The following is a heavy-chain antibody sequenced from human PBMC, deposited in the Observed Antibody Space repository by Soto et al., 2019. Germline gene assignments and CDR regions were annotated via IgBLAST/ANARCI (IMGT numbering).Heavy chain of an antibody. D-gene: IGHD2-15*01. V-gene: IGHV3-30*18. CDR3: AKGSGPVVAPFDP. CDR2: ISYDGSNK. J-gene: IGHJ5*02. Sequence: GGSLRLSCAASGFTFSSYGMHWVRQAPGKGLEWVAVISYDGSNKYYADSVKGRFTISRDNSKNTLYLQMNSLRAEDTAVYYCAKGSGPVVAPFDPWGQGTLVTVSS. CDR1: GFTFSSYG.